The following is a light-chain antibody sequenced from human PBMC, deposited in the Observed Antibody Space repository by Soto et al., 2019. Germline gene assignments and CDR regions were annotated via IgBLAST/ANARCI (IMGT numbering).Light chain of an antibody. J-gene: IGKJ5*01. CDR1: QSISSY. CDR3: QQSYSTPSIT. CDR2: DAS. V-gene: IGKV1-39*01. Sequence: DIQMTESPSSLSAALGDRVAITCGASQSISSYLNWYQQKPGKAPKLLIYDASSLESGVPSRFSGSGSGTDFTLTISSLQPEDFATYYCQQSYSTPSITFGQGTRLEIK.